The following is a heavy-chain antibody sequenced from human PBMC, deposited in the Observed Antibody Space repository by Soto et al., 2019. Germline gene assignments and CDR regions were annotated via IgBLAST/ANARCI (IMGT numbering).Heavy chain of an antibody. CDR1: CGSISSSSYY. J-gene: IGHJ4*02. CDR2: IYCSGST. D-gene: IGHD6-6*01. CDR3: ARRLRIAARTGNPYYFDY. V-gene: IGHV4-39*01. Sequence: SETLSLTCTVSCGSISSSSYYWGWIRQPPGKGLGCIGSIYCSGSTYYNPSLKSRVTISVDTSKNQFSLKLSSVTAADTAVYYCARRLRIAARTGNPYYFDYWGQGTLVTVSS.